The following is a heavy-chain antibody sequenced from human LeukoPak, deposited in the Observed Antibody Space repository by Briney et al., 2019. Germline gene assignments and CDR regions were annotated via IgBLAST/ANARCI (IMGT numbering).Heavy chain of an antibody. V-gene: IGHV4-4*07. J-gene: IGHJ5*02. CDR2: MYTGGST. CDR3: ARERTYGSGSYYKGFNWFDP. CDR1: GDTIRSYY. Sequence: SETLSLTCTVSGDTIRSYYWSWIRQPAGKGLEWIGRMYTGGSTNYNPSLKSRVTMSGDTSKNQVSLRLTSVTAADTAVYYCARERTYGSGSYYKGFNWFDPWGQGTLVTVSS. D-gene: IGHD3-10*01.